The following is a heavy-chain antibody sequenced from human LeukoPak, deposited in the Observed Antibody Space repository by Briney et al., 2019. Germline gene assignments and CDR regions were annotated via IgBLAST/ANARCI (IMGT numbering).Heavy chain of an antibody. D-gene: IGHD7-27*01. J-gene: IGHJ4*02. CDR1: GFIFSGYD. CDR2: IGKGGSEK. CDR3: TRDQSWAWDY. V-gene: IGHV3-30*02. Sequence: PGGSLRLSCAASGFIFSGYDLHWVRQAPDKGLEWVAYIGKGGSEKYYADSVKGRFTISRDTSKRTMYLQLNSLRAEDTATYYCTRDQSWAWDYWGQGTLVTVSS.